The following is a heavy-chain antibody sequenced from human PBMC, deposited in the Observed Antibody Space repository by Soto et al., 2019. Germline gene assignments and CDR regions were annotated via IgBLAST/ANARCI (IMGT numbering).Heavy chain of an antibody. J-gene: IGHJ3*02. CDR1: GFTFSDYY. V-gene: IGHV3-11*06. Sequence: PGGSLRLSCAASGFTFSDYYVSWIRQAPGKGLEWVSYISSSSSYTNYADSVKGRFTISRDNAKNSLYLQMNSLRAEDTAVYYCASWGTGDIWGQGTMVTVSS. CDR2: ISSSSSYT. D-gene: IGHD3-16*01. CDR3: ASWGTGDI.